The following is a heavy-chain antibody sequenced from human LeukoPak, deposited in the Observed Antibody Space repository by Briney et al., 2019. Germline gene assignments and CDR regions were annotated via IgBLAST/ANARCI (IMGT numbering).Heavy chain of an antibody. Sequence: PGGSLRLSCAASGFSFSATWMTWVRQAPGKGLEWISYISSPGSTTFYGESVKGRFTISRDNAKNSVYLQMTSLTVEDTAIYYCARDLSSGWLTADYWGQGTQVTVSS. D-gene: IGHD6-19*01. CDR1: GFSFSATW. CDR2: ISSPGSTT. J-gene: IGHJ4*02. CDR3: ARDLSSGWLTADY. V-gene: IGHV3-11*01.